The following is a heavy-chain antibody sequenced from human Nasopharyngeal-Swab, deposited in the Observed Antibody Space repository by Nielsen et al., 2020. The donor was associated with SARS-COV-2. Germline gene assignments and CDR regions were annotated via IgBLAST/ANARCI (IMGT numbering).Heavy chain of an antibody. CDR1: GGSISSSSYY. J-gene: IGHJ4*02. Sequence: SETLSLTCTVSGGSISSSSYYWSWIRQPPGKGLEWIGEINHSGSTNYNPSLKSRVTISVDTSKNQFSLKLSSVTAADTAVYYCARGPDTAMVFFDYWGQGTLVTVSS. D-gene: IGHD5-18*01. V-gene: IGHV4-39*07. CDR3: ARGPDTAMVFFDY. CDR2: INHSGST.